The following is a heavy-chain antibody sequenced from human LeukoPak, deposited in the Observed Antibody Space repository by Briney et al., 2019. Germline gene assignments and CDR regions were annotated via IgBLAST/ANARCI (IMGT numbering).Heavy chain of an antibody. CDR2: INPSGGST. J-gene: IGHJ4*02. Sequence: ASVKVSCKASGYTFTSYYMHWVRQAPGQGLEWMGIINPSGGSTSYAQKFQGRVTMTRATSTSTVYMELSSLRSEDTAVYYCARGREVVITSSHFDYWGQGTLVTVSS. V-gene: IGHV1-46*01. D-gene: IGHD3-22*01. CDR1: GYTFTSYY. CDR3: ARGREVVITSSHFDY.